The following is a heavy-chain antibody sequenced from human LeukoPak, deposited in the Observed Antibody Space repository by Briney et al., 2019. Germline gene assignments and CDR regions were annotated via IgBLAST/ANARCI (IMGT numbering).Heavy chain of an antibody. D-gene: IGHD7-27*01. CDR1: GFTFSNFA. CDR3: ARTSPTNWGVTREFDY. Sequence: GGSLRLSCAASGFTFSNFAMSWVRQAPGKGLEWVSVISGSGSLTYYADSVKGRFTISRDNSKNTLYLQMNSLRAEDTAVYYCARTSPTNWGVTREFDYWGQGTLVTVSS. CDR2: ISGSGSLT. J-gene: IGHJ4*02. V-gene: IGHV3-23*01.